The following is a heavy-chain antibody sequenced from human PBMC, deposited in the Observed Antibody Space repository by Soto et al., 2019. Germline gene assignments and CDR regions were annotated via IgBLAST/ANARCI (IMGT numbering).Heavy chain of an antibody. CDR3: ARPGIPASCCLGFDY. V-gene: IGHV3-74*01. D-gene: IGHD6-13*01. CDR1: GFTFSSYY. Sequence: PGGSLRLSCAASGFTFSSYYMHWVRQAPGKGLVWVSHVNTDGRTTDYADSVKGRFTISRDNAKNTLYLQMNSLRAEDTALYYCARPGIPASCCLGFDYWGQGALVTVSS. J-gene: IGHJ4*02. CDR2: VNTDGRTT.